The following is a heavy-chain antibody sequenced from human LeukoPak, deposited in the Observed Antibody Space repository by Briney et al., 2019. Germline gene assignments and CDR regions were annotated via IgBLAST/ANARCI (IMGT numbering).Heavy chain of an antibody. CDR2: ISYDGNNK. J-gene: IGHJ5*02. Sequence: GGSLRLSCAASGFTFSSYAMHWVRQAPGKGLEWVAVISYDGNNKYYADSVKGRFTISRDNSKNTLYLQMNSLRAEDTAIYYCAKIFHTDGYYLGEHLFDAWGQGTLVTVSS. CDR1: GFTFSSYA. V-gene: IGHV3-30-3*02. D-gene: IGHD3-22*01. CDR3: AKIFHTDGYYLGEHLFDA.